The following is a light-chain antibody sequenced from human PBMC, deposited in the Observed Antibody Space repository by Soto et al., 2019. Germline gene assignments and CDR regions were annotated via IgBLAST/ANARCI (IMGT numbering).Light chain of an antibody. Sequence: DIHLTQSPSTLSASVGDRVPITCRASQTISHWLAWYHQKPGKAPKLLIFDASNLENGVPSRFSDGGSGTEFILTITGLQPDDFPTYYYQQYNTYWTFGQGTKVEI. V-gene: IGKV1-5*01. CDR2: DAS. CDR1: QTISHW. J-gene: IGKJ1*01. CDR3: QQYNTYWT.